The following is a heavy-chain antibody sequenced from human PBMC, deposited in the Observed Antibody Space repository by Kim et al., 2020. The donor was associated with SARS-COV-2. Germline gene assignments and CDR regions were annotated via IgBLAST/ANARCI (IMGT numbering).Heavy chain of an antibody. V-gene: IGHV3-72*01. CDR2: IRDKASSYST. Sequence: GGSLRLSCAASGFTFSDHFMDWVRQPPGKGLEVVGRIRDKASSYSTEYAASVKGRFTISRDDSRNSLYLQMNSLATEDTAVYYCVRDHWALGDYWGQGTLVTVSS. CDR3: VRDHWALGDY. D-gene: IGHD7-27*01. J-gene: IGHJ4*02. CDR1: GFTFSDHF.